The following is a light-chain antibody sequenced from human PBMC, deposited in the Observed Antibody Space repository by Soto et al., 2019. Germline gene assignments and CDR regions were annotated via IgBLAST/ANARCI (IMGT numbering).Light chain of an antibody. CDR3: QTWGTGIHKV. Sequence: QSVLTQSPSASASLGASVKLTCSLSSGHSSYAIAWHQQQPEKGPRYLMKLNSDGSHSKGDGIPDRFSGSSSGAERYLTSSSLQSEDEADYYCQTWGTGIHKVFGGGTKLTVL. CDR1: SGHSSYA. CDR2: LNSDGSH. V-gene: IGLV4-69*01. J-gene: IGLJ2*01.